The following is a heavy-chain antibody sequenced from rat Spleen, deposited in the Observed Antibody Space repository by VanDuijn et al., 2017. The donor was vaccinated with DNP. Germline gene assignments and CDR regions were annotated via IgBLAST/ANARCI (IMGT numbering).Heavy chain of an antibody. CDR2: ITSNGGNT. D-gene: IGHD1-12*03. Sequence: EVQLVETGGGLVQPGRSLKLSCVASGFTFSSYWMYWIRQAPGKGLEWLASITSNGGNTYYLDSVKGRFTISRDNAKDTLYLQMNSLRSEDTATYYCAREGDYYDGYGDALDAWGQGTSVTVSS. J-gene: IGHJ4*01. V-gene: IGHV5-58*01. CDR3: AREGDYYDGYGDALDA. CDR1: GFTFSSYW.